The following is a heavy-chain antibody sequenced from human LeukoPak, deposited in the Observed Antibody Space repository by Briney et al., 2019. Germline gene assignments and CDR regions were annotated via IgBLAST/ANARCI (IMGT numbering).Heavy chain of an antibody. CDR3: ARAPSEIGGYYPEYFRH. D-gene: IGHD3-22*01. CDR1: GFTFSNYW. V-gene: IGHV3-74*01. Sequence: GGSLRLSCAAAGFTFSNYWMHWVRQAPGNGLVWVSRIKSDGRTNYADSVKGRFTISRDNAKNTVSLQMNSLRAEDTGVYYCARAPSEIGGYYPEYFRHWGQGTLVTVSS. J-gene: IGHJ1*01. CDR2: IKSDGRT.